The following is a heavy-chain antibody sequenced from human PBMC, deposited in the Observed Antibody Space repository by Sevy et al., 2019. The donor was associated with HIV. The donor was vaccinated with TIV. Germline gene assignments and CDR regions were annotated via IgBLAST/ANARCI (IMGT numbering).Heavy chain of an antibody. D-gene: IGHD6-13*01. V-gene: IGHV1-18*01. Sequence: ASVKVSCKASGYTFTSYGISWVRQAPGQGLEWMGWISAYNGNTNYAQTLQGRVTMTTDTSTSTAYMELRSLRSDDTAVYYCARHSSSWYPPPFDYWCQGTLVTVSS. J-gene: IGHJ4*02. CDR3: ARHSSSWYPPPFDY. CDR2: ISAYNGNT. CDR1: GYTFTSYG.